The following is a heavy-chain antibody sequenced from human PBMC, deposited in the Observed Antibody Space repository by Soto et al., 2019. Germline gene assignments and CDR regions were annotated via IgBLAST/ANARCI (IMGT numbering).Heavy chain of an antibody. D-gene: IGHD3-9*01. Sequence: EVQLVESGGGLVQPGGSLRLSCAASGFTLSSYDIHWVRQATGEGLAWVSGIGSGGDTHYADSVKGRFIISREDGKNSLYLQMNKLRVGDTAVYYCTRKTPPTGMEVWGRGATVTVSS. CDR2: IGSGGDT. V-gene: IGHV3-13*01. J-gene: IGHJ6*02. CDR3: TRKTPPTGMEV. CDR1: GFTLSSYD.